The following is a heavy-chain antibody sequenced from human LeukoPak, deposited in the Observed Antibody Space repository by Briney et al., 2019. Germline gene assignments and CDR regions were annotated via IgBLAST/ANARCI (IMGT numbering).Heavy chain of an antibody. CDR1: GYTFTSYY. J-gene: IGHJ4*02. Sequence: GASVKVSCKASGYTFTSYYMHWVRQAPGQGLEWMGIISPSGGSTTYAQKFQGRVTMTRDTSTSTVYMELSGLRSEDTAVYYCARGGSVIKKPADYWGQGTLVTVSS. D-gene: IGHD2-15*01. CDR3: ARGGSVIKKPADY. CDR2: ISPSGGST. V-gene: IGHV1-46*01.